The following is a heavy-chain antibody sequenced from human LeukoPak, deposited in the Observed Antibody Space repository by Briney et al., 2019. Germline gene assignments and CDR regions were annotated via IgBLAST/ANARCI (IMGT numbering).Heavy chain of an antibody. CDR1: GGTFSSYA. J-gene: IGHJ6*02. CDR2: IIPILGIA. Sequence: GASVKDSCKASGGTFSSYAISWVRQAPGQGLEWMGRIIPILGIANYAQKFQGRVTITADKSTSTAYMELSSLRSEDTAVYYCAREYCSSTSCSRHYYYGMDVWGQGTTVTVSS. D-gene: IGHD2-2*01. V-gene: IGHV1-69*04. CDR3: AREYCSSTSCSRHYYYGMDV.